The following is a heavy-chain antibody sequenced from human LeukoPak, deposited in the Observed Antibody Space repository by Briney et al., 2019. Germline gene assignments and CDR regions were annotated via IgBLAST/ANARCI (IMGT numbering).Heavy chain of an antibody. Sequence: PETLSLTCAVYGGSFSGYYWSWIRQPPGKGLEWIGEINHSGSTNYNPSLKSRVTISVDTSKNQFSLNLRSVTAADTAVYYCARGQKAAVTPLRDWGFYYYYYMDVWGKGTTVTVSS. CDR3: ARGQKAAVTPLRDWGFYYYYYMDV. CDR1: GGSFSGYY. CDR2: INHSGST. V-gene: IGHV4-34*01. J-gene: IGHJ6*03. D-gene: IGHD6-13*01.